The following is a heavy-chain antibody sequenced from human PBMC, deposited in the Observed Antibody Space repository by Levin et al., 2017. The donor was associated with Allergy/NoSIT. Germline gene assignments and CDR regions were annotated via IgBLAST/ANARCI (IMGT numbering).Heavy chain of an antibody. J-gene: IGHJ4*02. V-gene: IGHV4-39*01. Sequence: SETLSLTCTVSGGSISSSSYYWGWIRQPPGKGLEWIGSIYYSGSTYYNPSLKSRVTISVDTSKNQFSLKLSSVTAADTAVYYCARQITMVRAVYLPAYFDYWGQGTLVTVSS. CDR2: IYYSGST. CDR1: GGSISSSSYY. D-gene: IGHD3-10*01. CDR3: ARQITMVRAVYLPAYFDY.